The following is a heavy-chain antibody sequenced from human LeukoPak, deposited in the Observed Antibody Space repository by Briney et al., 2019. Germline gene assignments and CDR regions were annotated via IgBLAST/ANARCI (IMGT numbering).Heavy chain of an antibody. CDR2: ISSSTIYT. CDR1: GFTFSDYY. CDR3: ARGASGSNDFDF. J-gene: IGHJ4*02. D-gene: IGHD5-12*01. Sequence: GGSLRLSCSASGFTFSDYYMNGIRQAPGKGLEWVSYISSSTIYTNYADSVKGRFTISRDNAKNSVYLQMNSLRADDTAVYYCARGASGSNDFDFWGQGTLVTVSS. V-gene: IGHV3-11*05.